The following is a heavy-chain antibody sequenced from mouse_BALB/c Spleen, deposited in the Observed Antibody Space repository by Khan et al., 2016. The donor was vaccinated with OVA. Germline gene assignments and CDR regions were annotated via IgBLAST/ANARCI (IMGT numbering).Heavy chain of an antibody. J-gene: IGHJ3*01. CDR3: VRSGYGSLAY. Sequence: QVQLQQPGAALAKPGASVKMSCKASGYMFTSYWMNWVKQRPGQGLKWIGYINPSSGYTEYNQKFKDKATLTTDKSSSTAYMQLSSLTSEDSAVYYCVRSGYGSLAYWGQGTLVTVSA. D-gene: IGHD1-1*01. CDR2: INPSSGYT. CDR1: GYMFTSYW. V-gene: IGHV1-7*01.